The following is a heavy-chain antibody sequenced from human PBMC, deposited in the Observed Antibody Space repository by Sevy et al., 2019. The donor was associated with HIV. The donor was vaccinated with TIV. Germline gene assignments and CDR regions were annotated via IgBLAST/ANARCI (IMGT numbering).Heavy chain of an antibody. V-gene: IGHV3-30*18. Sequence: GGSLRLSCAASGFTFSSYGMHWVRQAPGKGLEWVAVISYDGSNKYYADSVKGRFTISRDNSKNTLYLQMNSLRAEDTAVYYCAKDQGSSWYDSNYYGMDVWGQGTTVTVSS. CDR3: AKDQGSSWYDSNYYGMDV. CDR1: GFTFSSYG. CDR2: ISYDGSNK. J-gene: IGHJ6*02. D-gene: IGHD6-13*01.